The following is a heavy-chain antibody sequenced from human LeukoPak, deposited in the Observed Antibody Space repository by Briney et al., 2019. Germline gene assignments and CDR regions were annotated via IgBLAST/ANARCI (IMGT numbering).Heavy chain of an antibody. J-gene: IGHJ3*02. CDR3: ARDQSGYDAFDI. CDR2: IYYSGST. CDR1: GGSISSSSYY. Sequence: PSETLSLTCTVSGGSISSSSYYWGWIRQPPGKGLEWIGSIYYSGSTYYNPSLKSRVTISVDTSKNQFSLKLSSVTAADTAVYYCARDQSGYDAFDIWGQGTMVTVSS. V-gene: IGHV4-39*07. D-gene: IGHD5-12*01.